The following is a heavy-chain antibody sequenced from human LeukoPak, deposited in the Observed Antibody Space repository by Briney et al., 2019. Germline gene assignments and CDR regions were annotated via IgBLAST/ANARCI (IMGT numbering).Heavy chain of an antibody. D-gene: IGHD3-10*01. Sequence: GGSLRLSCAASGFTFSSYWMSWVRQAPGKGLEWVANIKQDGSEKYYVDSVKGRFTISRDNAKNTLYLQMNSLRAEDTAVYYCARDRRRTGIPTDYWGQGTLVTVSS. CDR2: IKQDGSEK. CDR3: ARDRRRTGIPTDY. CDR1: GFTFSSYW. V-gene: IGHV3-7*01. J-gene: IGHJ4*02.